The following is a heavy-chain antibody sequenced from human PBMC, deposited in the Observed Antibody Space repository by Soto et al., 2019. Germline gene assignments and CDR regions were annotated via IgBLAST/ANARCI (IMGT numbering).Heavy chain of an antibody. D-gene: IGHD6-6*01. V-gene: IGHV1-18*01. CDR1: NETLTTYG. J-gene: IGHJ6*02. CDR2: VSGYSGHS. CDR3: ARDSSSSGYYYGMDV. Sequence: QVHLVQSGAEVKKPGASVKVSCKASNETLTTYGISWVRQAPGQGLEWMGWVSGYSGHSKSAQEFQDRVIMTTDTSTNTAYMELRSLTSDDSAVYFCARDSSSSGYYYGMDVWGQGTTVTVSS.